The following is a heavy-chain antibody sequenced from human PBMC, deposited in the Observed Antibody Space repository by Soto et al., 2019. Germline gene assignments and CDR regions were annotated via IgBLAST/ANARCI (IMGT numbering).Heavy chain of an antibody. CDR1: GYTFTSYG. CDR3: ARELVRGVGSDY. Sequence: QVQLVQSGAEVKKPGASVKVSCKASGYTFTSYGISWVRQAPGQGLEWMGWISSYNGNTKYAQKLQGRVTMTTDTSTRTAYMELRSLRSDATDVFYCARELVRGVGSDYWGQGTLVTVSS. D-gene: IGHD3-10*01. CDR2: ISSYNGNT. V-gene: IGHV1-18*01. J-gene: IGHJ4*02.